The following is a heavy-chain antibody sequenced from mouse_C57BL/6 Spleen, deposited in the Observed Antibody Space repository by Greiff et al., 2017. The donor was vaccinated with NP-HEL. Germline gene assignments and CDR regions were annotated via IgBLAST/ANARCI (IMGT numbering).Heavy chain of an antibody. CDR2: INPGSGGT. CDR1: GYAFTNYL. Sequence: QVQLQQSGAELVRPGTSVKVSCKASGYAFTNYLIEWVKQRPGQGLEWIGVINPGSGGTNYNEKFKGKATLTADKSSSTAYMQLSSLTSEDSAVYFCARAGSSFGYFDYWGQGTTLTVSS. V-gene: IGHV1-54*01. D-gene: IGHD1-1*01. CDR3: ARAGSSFGYFDY. J-gene: IGHJ2*01.